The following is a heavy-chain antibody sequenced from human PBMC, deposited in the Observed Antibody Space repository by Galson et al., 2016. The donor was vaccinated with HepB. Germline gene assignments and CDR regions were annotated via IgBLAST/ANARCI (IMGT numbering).Heavy chain of an antibody. D-gene: IGHD3-3*01. V-gene: IGHV1-8*01. Sequence: SVKVSCKASGYTFTSYDINWVRQATGQGLEWMGWMNPNSCNTGYEQKFQGRVTMTRNTSISTAYMELSSLRSEDTAVYYCARARRITIFGVVIMTWFDPWGQGTLVTVSS. CDR3: ARARRITIFGVVIMTWFDP. CDR2: MNPNSCNT. J-gene: IGHJ5*02. CDR1: GYTFTSYD.